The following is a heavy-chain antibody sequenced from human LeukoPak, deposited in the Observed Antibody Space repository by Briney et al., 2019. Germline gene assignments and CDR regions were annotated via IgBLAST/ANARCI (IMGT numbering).Heavy chain of an antibody. J-gene: IGHJ4*02. Sequence: GSLRLSCAASGFTFSSYGMHWVRQAPGKGLEWVSYISSSGSTIYYADSVKGRFTISRDNAKNSLYLQMNSLRAEDTAVYYCARSDILTGYPDYWGQGTLVTVSS. CDR3: ARSDILTGYPDY. D-gene: IGHD3-9*01. CDR1: GFTFSSYG. CDR2: ISSSGSTI. V-gene: IGHV3-48*04.